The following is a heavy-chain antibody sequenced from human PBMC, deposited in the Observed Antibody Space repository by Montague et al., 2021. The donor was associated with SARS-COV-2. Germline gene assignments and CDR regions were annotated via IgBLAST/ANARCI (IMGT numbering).Heavy chain of an antibody. J-gene: IGHJ5*02. Sequence: SETLSLTCTVSGGSISSDNWWTWVRQPPGKGLGWIGDIFHSGTTNYNPSLKSRLTISVDKSKNQISLKLISVTAADTAMYYCALPLGGARFDPWGQGTLVTVSS. V-gene: IGHV4-4*02. CDR2: IFHSGTT. D-gene: IGHD3-16*01. CDR3: ALPLGGARFDP. CDR1: GGSISSDNW.